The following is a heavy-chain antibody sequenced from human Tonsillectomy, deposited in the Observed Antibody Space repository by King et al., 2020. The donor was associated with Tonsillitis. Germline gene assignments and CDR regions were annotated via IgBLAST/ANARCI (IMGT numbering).Heavy chain of an antibody. V-gene: IGHV3-23*04. J-gene: IGHJ4*02. Sequence: VQLVESGGGWVQPGGSLGLSCAASGFTFISYAMSWVRQAPGKGLGCVSAFSGSGGSTYDADSGKDRFTISRDNSKNTLHLQMNSLRAEDTAVYYCARDVAVAGGVLYFDYWGQGTLVTVSS. CDR3: ARDVAVAGGVLYFDY. D-gene: IGHD6-19*01. CDR1: GFTFISYA. CDR2: FSGSGGST.